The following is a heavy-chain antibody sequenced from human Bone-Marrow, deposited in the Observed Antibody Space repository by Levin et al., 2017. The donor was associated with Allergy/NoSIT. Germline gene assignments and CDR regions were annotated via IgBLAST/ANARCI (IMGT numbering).Heavy chain of an antibody. CDR1: AGSISSNDYY. J-gene: IGHJ5*02. V-gene: IGHV4-39*07. CDR2: ISYTGNT. D-gene: IGHD4-17*01. CDR3: VREHLNSMPTVTTGGFDP. Sequence: PSETLSLTCTVSAGSISSNDYYWGWIRQPPGKGLEWIGTISYTGNTYYNPSLKSRVTLSVDTSKSQFSLKLSSVTAADTAVYYCVREHLNSMPTVTTGGFDPWGQGTLVTVSS.